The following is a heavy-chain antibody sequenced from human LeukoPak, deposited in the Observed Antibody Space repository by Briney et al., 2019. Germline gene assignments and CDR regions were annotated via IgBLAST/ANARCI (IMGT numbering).Heavy chain of an antibody. CDR1: GGSISSYY. CDR3: AGRYRNWFDP. J-gene: IGHJ5*02. Sequence: PSETLSLTCTVSGGSISSYYWSWIRQPPGRGLEWIGYMYYSGSTNYNPSLKSRVTISVDTSKNQFSLKLSSVTAADTAVYYCAGRYRNWFDPWGQGTLVTVSS. V-gene: IGHV4-59*12. CDR2: MYYSGST. D-gene: IGHD3-16*02.